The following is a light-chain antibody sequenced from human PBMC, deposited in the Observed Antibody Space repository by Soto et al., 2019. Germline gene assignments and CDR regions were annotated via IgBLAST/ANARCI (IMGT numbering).Light chain of an antibody. V-gene: IGKV3-11*01. Sequence: VWTQSPVIVSLSTGERATLSCRASQSVSSYLAWYQQKPGQAPRLLIYDASNRATGIPARFSGSGSGTDFTLTISSLEPEDFAVYYCQQRSNWPPTFGQGTKV. J-gene: IGKJ1*01. CDR2: DAS. CDR3: QQRSNWPPT. CDR1: QSVSSY.